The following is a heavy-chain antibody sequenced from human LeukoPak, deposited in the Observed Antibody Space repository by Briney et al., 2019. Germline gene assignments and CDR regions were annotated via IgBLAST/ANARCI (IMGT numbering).Heavy chain of an antibody. Sequence: SETLSLTCTVSGASISSGDYYWTWIRQPPGKGLEWIGYIYYSGSTYYNPSLKSRLTISVDTSKNQFSLKLSSVTAADTAVYYCARSHYYPLSGSDYWGQGTLVTVSS. CDR2: IYYSGST. J-gene: IGHJ4*02. D-gene: IGHD3-22*01. CDR3: ARSHYYPLSGSDY. V-gene: IGHV4-30-4*08. CDR1: GASISSGDYY.